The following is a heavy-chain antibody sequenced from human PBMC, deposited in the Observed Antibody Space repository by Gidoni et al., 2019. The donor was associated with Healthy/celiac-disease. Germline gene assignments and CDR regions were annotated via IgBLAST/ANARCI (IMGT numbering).Heavy chain of an antibody. CDR1: GVTVSDYY. V-gene: IGHV3-11*01. J-gene: IGHJ4*02. D-gene: IGHD1-7*01. CDR3: ARDHNWNYRDPGPNH. CDR2: LSSSGSTI. Sequence: QVQRVESGGGLVKPGGSLRLSCAAPGVTVSDYYMSWIRQAPGKGLGWVSYLSSSGSTIYYADSVKGRFTISRDNAQNSLYLQMNSLRAEDTAVYYCARDHNWNYRDPGPNHWGQGTLVTVSS.